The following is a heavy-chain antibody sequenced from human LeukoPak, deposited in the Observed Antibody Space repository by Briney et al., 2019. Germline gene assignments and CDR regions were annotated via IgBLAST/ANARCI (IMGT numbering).Heavy chain of an antibody. CDR1: GFTFSSYS. CDR3: ARDYSDYVWGSYRYTLGFDY. V-gene: IGHV3-21*01. Sequence: PGGSLRLSYAASGFTFSSYSVNWVRQAPGKGLEWVSSISSSSSYIYYADSVKGRFTISRDNAKNSLYLQMNSLRAEDTAVYYCARDYSDYVWGSYRYTLGFDYWGQGTLVTGSS. CDR2: ISSSSSYI. J-gene: IGHJ4*02. D-gene: IGHD3-16*02.